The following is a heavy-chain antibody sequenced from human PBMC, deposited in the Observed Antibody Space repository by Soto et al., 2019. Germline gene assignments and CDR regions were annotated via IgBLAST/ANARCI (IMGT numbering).Heavy chain of an antibody. CDR1: GDSVSSNSAA. CDR3: ARERYGDYGRGAFDI. J-gene: IGHJ3*02. CDR2: TYYRSKWYN. V-gene: IGHV6-1*01. D-gene: IGHD4-17*01. Sequence: PSQTLSLTCAISGDSVSSNSAAWNWIRQSPSRGLEWLGRTYYRSKWYNDYAVSVKSRVTIDPDTSKNQFSLRLNSVTPEDAALYYCARERYGDYGRGAFDIWGQGTMVTVS.